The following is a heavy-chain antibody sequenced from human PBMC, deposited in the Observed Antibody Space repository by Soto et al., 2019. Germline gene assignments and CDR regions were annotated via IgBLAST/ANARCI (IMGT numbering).Heavy chain of an antibody. D-gene: IGHD2-15*01. CDR1: GGSFRGYY. J-gene: IGHJ6*03. CDR2: INHSGST. Sequence: SETLSLTCAVYGGSFRGYYWSWIRQPPGKGLEWIGEINHSGSTNYNPSLKSRVTISVDTSKNQFSLKLSSVTAADTAVYYCARGDIVVVVAATTYYYYYMDVWGKGTTVTVSS. V-gene: IGHV4-34*01. CDR3: ARGDIVVVVAATTYYYYYMDV.